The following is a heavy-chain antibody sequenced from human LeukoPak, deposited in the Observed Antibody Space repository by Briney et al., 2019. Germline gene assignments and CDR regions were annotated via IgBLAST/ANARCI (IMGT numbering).Heavy chain of an antibody. D-gene: IGHD4-17*01. CDR3: ARVSVTTDAISRQIDY. Sequence: GGSLRLSCAASGFTVSSNYMSWVRQAPGKGLEGVSVIYSGGSTYYEDSVKGRCSISIDNSKNTLYLQMNSMRAGDTAVYYCARVSVTTDAISRQIDYWGQGTLVTISS. CDR1: GFTVSSNY. V-gene: IGHV3-53*01. J-gene: IGHJ4*02. CDR2: IYSGGST.